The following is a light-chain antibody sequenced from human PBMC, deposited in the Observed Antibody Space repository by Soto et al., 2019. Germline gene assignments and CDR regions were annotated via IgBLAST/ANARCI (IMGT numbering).Light chain of an antibody. CDR1: QSISGY. J-gene: IGKJ1*01. V-gene: IGKV1-39*01. CDR3: QQSYSXPWT. Sequence: DIQMTQSPSSLSASVCDRVTITCRASQSISGYLNWYQQKPGKGPKLLIYTVSSLKSGVPSRFSGSGYGTDFPLTISRLQPEDFATYYFQQSYSXPWTFGQGTKV. CDR2: TVS.